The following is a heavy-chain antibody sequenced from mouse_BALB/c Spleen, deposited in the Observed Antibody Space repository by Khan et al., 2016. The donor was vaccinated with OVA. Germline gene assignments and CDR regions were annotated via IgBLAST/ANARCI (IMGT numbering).Heavy chain of an antibody. D-gene: IGHD2-2*01. CDR2: INTHSGVP. CDR3: ASGYGYGWYCDV. CDR1: GYTFTTAG. V-gene: IGHV9-4*02. J-gene: IGHJ1*01. Sequence: QIQLVQSGPELKKPGETVRISCKASGYTFTTAGMQWVQKMPGKGLKWIGWINTHSGVPKYAEDFKGRFAFSLETSARTAYLQITNLKNEDTATYFCASGYGYGWYCDVWGSGTTVTVSS.